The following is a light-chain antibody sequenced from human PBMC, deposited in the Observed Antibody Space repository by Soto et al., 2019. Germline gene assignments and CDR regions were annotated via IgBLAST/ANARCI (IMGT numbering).Light chain of an antibody. CDR1: QSISSY. J-gene: IGKJ1*01. CDR2: AAS. Sequence: DIQMTQSPSSLSASVGDRVTSTCRASQSISSYLNWYQQKPGKAPKLLIYAASSLQSGVPSRFSGSGSGTDFTLTISSLQPDDFATYYCQQSYVTPAFGQGTKVDI. V-gene: IGKV1-39*01. CDR3: QQSYVTPA.